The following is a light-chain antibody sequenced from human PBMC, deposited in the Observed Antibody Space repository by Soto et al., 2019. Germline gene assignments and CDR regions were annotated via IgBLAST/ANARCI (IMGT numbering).Light chain of an antibody. V-gene: IGKV3-20*01. CDR2: GAY. CDR1: QTVSNNY. CDR3: QQYGSSWWT. Sequence: EIVLTQSPGTLSLSPGERATLSCRASQTVSNNYLAWYQQKPGQAPRLLIYGAYSRATGIPDRFRGSGSGTDFTLTISRLEPEDFAVYFCQQYGSSWWTFGQGTKVDIK. J-gene: IGKJ1*01.